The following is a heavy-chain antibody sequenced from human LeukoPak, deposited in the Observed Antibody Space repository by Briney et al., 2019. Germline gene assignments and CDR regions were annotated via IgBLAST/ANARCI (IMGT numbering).Heavy chain of an antibody. D-gene: IGHD3-3*01. CDR1: GGTFSSYA. Sequence: ASVKVSCKASGGTFSSYAISWVRQAPGQGLEWMGGIIPIFGTANYAQKFQGRVTITADESTSTAYMELSSLRSEDTAVYYCTIFGVVEQTAYYYYYGMDVWGQGATVTVSS. V-gene: IGHV1-69*01. CDR2: IIPIFGTA. J-gene: IGHJ6*02. CDR3: TIFGVVEQTAYYYYYGMDV.